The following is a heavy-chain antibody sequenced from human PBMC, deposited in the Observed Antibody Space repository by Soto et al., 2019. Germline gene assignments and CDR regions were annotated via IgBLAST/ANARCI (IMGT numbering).Heavy chain of an antibody. V-gene: IGHV3-30*18. CDR2: ISYDGSNK. D-gene: IGHD1-26*01. CDR3: AKVGSGSYVGFDY. J-gene: IGHJ4*02. CDR1: GFTFSSYG. Sequence: GGSLRLSCAASGFTFSSYGMHWVRQAPGKGLEWVAVISYDGSNKYYADSVKGRFTISRDNSKNTLYLQMNSLRAEDTAVYYCAKVGSGSYVGFDYWGQGTLVTVSS.